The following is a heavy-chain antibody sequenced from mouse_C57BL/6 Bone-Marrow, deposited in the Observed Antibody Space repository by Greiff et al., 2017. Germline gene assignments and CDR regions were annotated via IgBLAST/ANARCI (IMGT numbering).Heavy chain of an antibody. J-gene: IGHJ4*01. CDR1: GYSITSGYD. CDR2: ISYSGST. V-gene: IGHV3-1*01. Sequence: EVQLVESGPGMVKPSQSLSLTCTVTGYSITSGYDWHWIRHFPGNKLEWMGYISYSGSTNYNPSLKSRISITHDTSKNHFFLRLNSVTTEDTATYLWARDKGRGAMDYWGQGTSVTVSS. CDR3: ARDKGRGAMDY.